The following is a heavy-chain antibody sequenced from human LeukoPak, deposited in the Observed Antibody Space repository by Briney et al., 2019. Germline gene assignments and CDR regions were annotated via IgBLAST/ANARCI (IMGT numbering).Heavy chain of an antibody. CDR3: ARENGRSLFYYYYYYGMDV. V-gene: IGHV1-18*01. CDR1: GGTFSSYA. J-gene: IGHJ6*02. CDR2: ISAYNGNT. D-gene: IGHD3-10*01. Sequence: ASVKVSCKASGGTFSSYAISWVRQAPGQGLEWMGWISAYNGNTNYAQKLQGRVTMTTDTSTSTAYMELRSLRSDDTAVYYCARENGRSLFYYYYYYGMDVWGQGTTVTVSS.